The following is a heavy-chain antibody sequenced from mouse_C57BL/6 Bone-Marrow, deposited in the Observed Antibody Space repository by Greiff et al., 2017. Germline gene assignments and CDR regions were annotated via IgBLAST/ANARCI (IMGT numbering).Heavy chain of an antibody. Sequence: VQLQQSGAELVRPGASVKLSCTASGFNIKDDYIHWVKQRPEQGLEWIGWIDPEIGDTAYASKFQGKATITSDTSSHTAYLQLSSLTSEDTAVYYCSSFDGNYFDFWGQGTPLSVAS. V-gene: IGHV14-4*01. D-gene: IGHD2-3*01. CDR2: IDPEIGDT. J-gene: IGHJ2*01. CDR1: GFNIKDDY. CDR3: SSFDGNYFDF.